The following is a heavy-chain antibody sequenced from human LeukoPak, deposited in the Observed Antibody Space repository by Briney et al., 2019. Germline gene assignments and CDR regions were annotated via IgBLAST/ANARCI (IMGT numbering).Heavy chain of an antibody. Sequence: GGSLRLSCAASGFTLSTYWMSWVRQAPGKGLEWVANIKQDGSEIYYVDSVKGRLTVSRDNAKNSVYLQMNSLRAEDTAVYYCATSRSFDYWGQGTLVTVSS. CDR2: IKQDGSEI. V-gene: IGHV3-7*03. J-gene: IGHJ4*02. CDR1: GFTLSTYW. CDR3: ATSRSFDY.